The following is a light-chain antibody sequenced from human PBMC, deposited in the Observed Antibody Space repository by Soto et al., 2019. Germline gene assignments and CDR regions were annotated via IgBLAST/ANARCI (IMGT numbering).Light chain of an antibody. Sequence: QSVLTQPPSVSAAPGQKVTISCSGSSSNIGNNYVSWYQQLPGTAPKLLIYDNDRRPSGIPDRFSGSKSDTSATLGITGLQTGDEADYYCGARDSRLSAWVFGGGTKLTVL. V-gene: IGLV1-51*01. CDR2: DND. CDR3: GARDSRLSAWV. J-gene: IGLJ3*02. CDR1: SSNIGNNY.